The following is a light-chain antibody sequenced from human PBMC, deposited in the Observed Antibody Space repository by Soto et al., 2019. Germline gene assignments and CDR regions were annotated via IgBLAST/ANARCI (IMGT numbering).Light chain of an antibody. J-gene: IGLJ1*01. CDR3: SSYTSSSTPYV. CDR1: SSDVGGYNY. V-gene: IGLV2-14*01. CDR2: DVS. Sequence: QSALTQPASVSGSPGQSITISCTGTSSDVGGYNYVSWYQQHPGKAPKLIIYDVSNRPSGVSNRFSGSKSGNTASLTISGLQAEDEADYYGSSYTSSSTPYVFGTGTKLTVL.